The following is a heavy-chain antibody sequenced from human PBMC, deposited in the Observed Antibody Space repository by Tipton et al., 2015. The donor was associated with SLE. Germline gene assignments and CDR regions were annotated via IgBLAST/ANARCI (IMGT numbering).Heavy chain of an antibody. CDR2: VYYTGIT. CDR1: GGSISSHY. D-gene: IGHD3-22*01. CDR3: ARDLYYSDTSGYYSLLDY. Sequence: TLSLTCTVSGGSISSHYWSWIRQPPGKGLEWIGYVYYTGITNYKPSLKSRVTISVDTSKNQFSLKLSSVTAADTAVYYCARDLYYSDTSGYYSLLDYWGQGTLVTVSS. V-gene: IGHV4-59*11. J-gene: IGHJ4*02.